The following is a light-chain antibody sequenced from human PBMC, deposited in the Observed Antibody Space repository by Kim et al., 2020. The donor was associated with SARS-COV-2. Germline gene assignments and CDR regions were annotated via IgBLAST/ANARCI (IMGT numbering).Light chain of an antibody. CDR3: AAWDDSLNGRV. Sequence: GQGVTIACTGSRSNIGSKSVNWYQQLPGTAPKLLSISNNQRTSGVPDRFSGTKSGTAASLAISGLQSEDEADYYCAAWDDSLNGRVFGGGTQLTVL. CDR2: SNN. V-gene: IGLV1-44*01. J-gene: IGLJ3*02. CDR1: RSNIGSKS.